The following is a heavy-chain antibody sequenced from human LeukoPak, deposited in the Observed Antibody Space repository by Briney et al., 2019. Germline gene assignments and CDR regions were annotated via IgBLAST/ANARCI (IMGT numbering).Heavy chain of an antibody. CDR2: IYYSGST. CDR1: GGSISSGGYY. J-gene: IGHJ4*02. CDR3: ARDSSGSIDY. Sequence: PSETLSLTCTVSGGSISSGGYYWRWLRQHPGKGLEWIGYIYYSGSTYYNPSLKSRVTISVDTSKNQFSLRLSSVTAADTAVYYCARDSSGSIDYWGQGTLVTVSS. V-gene: IGHV4-31*03. D-gene: IGHD2-15*01.